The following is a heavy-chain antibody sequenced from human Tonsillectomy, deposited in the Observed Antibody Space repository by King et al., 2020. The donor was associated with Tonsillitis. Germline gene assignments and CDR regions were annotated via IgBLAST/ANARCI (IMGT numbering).Heavy chain of an antibody. Sequence: QLVQSASEVKKPGESLKISCKSSGYSFTNYWIVWVRQKPGRGLEWMGMIYLDDSDTRYSPSFQGQVTFSADTPATTAFLQWRSLKASDTAMYYCARMGSTPGSRGSYGLDVWGQGTTVNVSS. V-gene: IGHV5-51*01. D-gene: IGHD3-22*01. CDR1: GYSFTNYW. CDR2: IYLDDSDT. J-gene: IGHJ6*02. CDR3: ARMGSTPGSRGSYGLDV.